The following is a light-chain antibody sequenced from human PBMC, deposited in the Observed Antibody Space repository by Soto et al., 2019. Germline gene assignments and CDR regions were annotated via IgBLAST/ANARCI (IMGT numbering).Light chain of an antibody. V-gene: IGKV1-5*03. CDR1: QSISSW. CDR3: QQYDSYSKT. CDR2: KAS. J-gene: IGKJ1*01. Sequence: DIQMTQSPSTLSASVGDRVTITCRASQSISSWLAWYQQKPGKAPKVLIYKASSLEIGVPSRFSGSASGTEFTLTISSLQPDDFATYYCQQYDSYSKTFGQGTKVEIK.